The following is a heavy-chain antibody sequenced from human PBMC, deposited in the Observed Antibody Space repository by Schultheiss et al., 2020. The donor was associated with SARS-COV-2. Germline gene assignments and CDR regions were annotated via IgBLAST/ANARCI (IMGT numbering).Heavy chain of an antibody. V-gene: IGHV3-73*01. CDR1: GFTFSGSA. J-gene: IGHJ6*03. CDR2: IRSKANSYAT. CDR3: TRQRTTGTTNYYYYYMDV. Sequence: GGSLRLSCAASGFTFSGSAMHWVRQASGKGLEWVGRIRSKANSYATAYAASVKGRFTISRDDSKNTAYLQMNSLKTEDTAVYYCTRQRTTGTTNYYYYYMDVWGKGTTVTVSS. D-gene: IGHD1-1*01.